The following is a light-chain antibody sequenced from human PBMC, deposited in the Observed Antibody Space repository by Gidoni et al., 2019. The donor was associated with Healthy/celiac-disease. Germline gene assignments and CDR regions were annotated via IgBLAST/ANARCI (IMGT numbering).Light chain of an antibody. J-gene: IGKJ3*01. V-gene: IGKV3-11*01. CDR1: QSVSRY. CDR2: DAS. Sequence: EIVLTQSPATLSLSPGERATLSCRASQSVSRYLAWYQQKPGQAPRLLIDDASNRATGIPARFSGSGSGTDFTLTISSLEPEDFAVYYCQQRSNWPPGATFGPGTKVDIK. CDR3: QQRSNWPPGAT.